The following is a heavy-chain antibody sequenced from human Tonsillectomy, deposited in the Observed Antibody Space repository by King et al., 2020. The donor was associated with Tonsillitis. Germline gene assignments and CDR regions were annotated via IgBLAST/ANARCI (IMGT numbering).Heavy chain of an antibody. CDR3: ARGESIYCTNGVCYTPTPSFDY. V-gene: IGHV4-34*01. Sequence: VQLPQWGAGLLKPSETLSLTCAVYGGSFSGYYWSWIRQPPGKGLEWSGEINHSGSTNYNPSLKSRVTISVDTSKNQFSLKLSSVTAADTAVYYCARGESIYCTNGVCYTPTPSFDYWGQGTLVTVSS. J-gene: IGHJ4*02. CDR2: INHSGST. D-gene: IGHD2-8*01. CDR1: GGSFSGYY.